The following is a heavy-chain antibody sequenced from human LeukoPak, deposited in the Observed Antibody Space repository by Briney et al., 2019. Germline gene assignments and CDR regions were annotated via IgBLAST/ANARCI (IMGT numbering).Heavy chain of an antibody. CDR2: INPNSGGT. V-gene: IGHV1-2*02. J-gene: IGHJ4*02. CDR3: AREMANTSGIIDY. CDR1: GYTFTSYE. D-gene: IGHD5-24*01. Sequence: ASVKVSCKASGYTFTSYEINWVRQATGQGLEWMGWINPNSGGTNYAQKFQGRVTMTRDTSISTAYMELSRLRSDDTAVYYCAREMANTSGIIDYWGQGTLVTVSS.